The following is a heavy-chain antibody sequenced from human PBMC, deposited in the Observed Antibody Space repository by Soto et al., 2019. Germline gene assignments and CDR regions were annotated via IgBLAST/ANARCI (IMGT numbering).Heavy chain of an antibody. D-gene: IGHD3-22*01. CDR2: IYHSGCT. Sequence: RSLTCSVSGASISSGGYSLSWIRQPPGKGLEWIGYIYHSGCTYYNPSLKSRVTISVDRSENQFSLKLSSVTAADTAVYYCAGGGDSSGYYRSGAFDIWGQGTMVTVSS. J-gene: IGHJ3*02. CDR1: GASISSGGYS. V-gene: IGHV4-30-2*01. CDR3: AGGGDSSGYYRSGAFDI.